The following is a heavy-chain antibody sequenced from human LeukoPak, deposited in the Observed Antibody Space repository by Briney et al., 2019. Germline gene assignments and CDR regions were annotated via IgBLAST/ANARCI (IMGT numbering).Heavy chain of an antibody. D-gene: IGHD1-26*01. CDR1: GFPFSNYG. J-gene: IGHJ4*02. Sequence: PGRSLRLSCAASGFPFSNYGMHWVRQAPGKGLEWVAVISSDGGDKYYADSAKGRFTISRDNSKNTLYLQMNSLRAEDTAAYYCAKDKGREGDYWGQGNLVTVSS. V-gene: IGHV3-30*18. CDR3: AKDKGREGDY. CDR2: ISSDGGDK.